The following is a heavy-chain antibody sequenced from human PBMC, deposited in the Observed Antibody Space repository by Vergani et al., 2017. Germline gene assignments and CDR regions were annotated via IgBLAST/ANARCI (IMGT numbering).Heavy chain of an antibody. V-gene: IGHV4-34*01. CDR2: INHSGST. CDR3: ASQGRDYGDYVWFDP. Sequence: QVQLQQWGAGLLKPSETLSLTCAVYGGSFSGYYWSWIRQPPGKGLEWIGEINHSGSTNYNPSLKSRVTISVDTSKNQFSLKLSSVTAADTAVYYCASQGRDYGDYVWFDPWGQGTLVTVSS. CDR1: GGSFSGYY. J-gene: IGHJ5*02. D-gene: IGHD4-17*01.